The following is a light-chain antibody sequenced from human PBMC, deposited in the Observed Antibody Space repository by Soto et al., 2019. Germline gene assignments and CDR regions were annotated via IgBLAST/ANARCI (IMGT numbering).Light chain of an antibody. Sequence: AIPLTQSPSSLSASVGDRVTITCRASQGIGNDLGWYQQRPGKAPKLLIYAASTLQSGVPSRFSGSGSGTDFTLTISSLQPEDSATYYCLQDDSYPLTFGGGTKVEI. CDR3: LQDDSYPLT. J-gene: IGKJ4*01. CDR1: QGIGND. CDR2: AAS. V-gene: IGKV1-6*01.